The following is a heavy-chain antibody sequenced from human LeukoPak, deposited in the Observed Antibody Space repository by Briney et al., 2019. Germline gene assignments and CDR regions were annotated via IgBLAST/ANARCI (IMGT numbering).Heavy chain of an antibody. Sequence: GGSLRLSCAASGFTFNHAWMNWVRQAPGKGLEWVGRIKSKTEGATTEYAAPVKGRFTISRDDSKNTLYLQMNSLKTEDTAVYYCTTVGSSRYYYYFDYWGQGSLVTVSS. D-gene: IGHD3-22*01. CDR3: TTVGSSRYYYYFDY. V-gene: IGHV3-15*01. CDR2: IKSKTEGATT. CDR1: GFTFNHAW. J-gene: IGHJ4*02.